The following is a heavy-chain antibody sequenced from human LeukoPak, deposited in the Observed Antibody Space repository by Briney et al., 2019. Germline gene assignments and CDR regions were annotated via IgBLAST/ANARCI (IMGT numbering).Heavy chain of an antibody. V-gene: IGHV1-18*01. CDR1: GYTFTSYG. D-gene: IGHD7-27*01. J-gene: IGHJ4*02. CDR3: ATGPLGIFWKSTNFDY. CDR2: ISAYNGNT. Sequence: GASVKVSCKASGYTFTSYGISWVRQAPGQGLEWMGWISAYNGNTNYAQKLQGRVTMTTDTSTSTAYMELRSLRSDDTAVYYCATGPLGIFWKSTNFDYWGQGTLVTVSS.